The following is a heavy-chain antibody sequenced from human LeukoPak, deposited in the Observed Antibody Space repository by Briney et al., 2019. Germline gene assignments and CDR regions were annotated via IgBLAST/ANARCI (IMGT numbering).Heavy chain of an antibody. D-gene: IGHD4-17*01. J-gene: IGHJ4*02. V-gene: IGHV4-34*01. CDR1: GGSFSGYY. CDR2: INHSGST. Sequence: SETLSLTCAVYGGSFSGYYWSWIRQPPGKGLEWIGEINHSGSTNYNPSLKSRVTTSVDTSKNQFSLKLSSVTATDTAVYYCARGPTDYGDYLINYFDYWGQGTLVTVSS. CDR3: ARGPTDYGDYLINYFDY.